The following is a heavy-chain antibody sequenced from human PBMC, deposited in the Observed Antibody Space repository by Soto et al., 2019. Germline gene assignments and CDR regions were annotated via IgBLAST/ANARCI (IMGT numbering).Heavy chain of an antibody. CDR2: IHYSGIT. J-gene: IGHJ6*03. D-gene: IGHD6-19*01. CDR3: ARLDRFHHSHCKDV. Sequence: QVQLLESGPGLVNLSETLSLTCTVSGGSMTSYYWTWIRQPPGKGLEWVGNIHYSGITSYNPSLKSRVTFLADTSNTQFSLNLSPVTAADTAGYYCARLDRFHHSHCKDVWGKGTTVTASS. CDR1: GGSMTSYY. V-gene: IGHV4-59*08.